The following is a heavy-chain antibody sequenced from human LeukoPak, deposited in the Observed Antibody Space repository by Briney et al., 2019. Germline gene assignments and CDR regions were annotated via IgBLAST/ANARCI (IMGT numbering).Heavy chain of an antibody. J-gene: IGHJ6*02. D-gene: IGHD2-15*01. CDR2: IYYSGST. CDR1: GGSISSGGYS. CDR3: ARDRGGTDLYYYYYGMDV. Sequence: PSETLSLTCAVSGGSISSGGYSWSWIRQPPGKGLEWIGYIYYSGSTNYNPSLKSRVTISVDTSKNQFSLKLSSVTAADTAVYYCARDRGGTDLYYYYYGMDVWGQGTTVTVSS. V-gene: IGHV4-61*08.